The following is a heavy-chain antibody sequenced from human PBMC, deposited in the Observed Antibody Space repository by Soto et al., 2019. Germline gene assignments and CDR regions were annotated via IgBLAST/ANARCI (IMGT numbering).Heavy chain of an antibody. Sequence: QVQLVESGGGVVQPGRSLRLSCAASGFTFSSYGMHWVRQAPGKGLEWVAVISYDGSNKYYADSVKGRFTISRDNSKNTLYLQMNSLRAEVTAVYYCAKDFFPALLLWFGECDYWGQGTPVTVSS. D-gene: IGHD3-10*01. J-gene: IGHJ4*02. CDR3: AKDFFPALLLWFGECDY. CDR1: GFTFSSYG. V-gene: IGHV3-30*18. CDR2: ISYDGSNK.